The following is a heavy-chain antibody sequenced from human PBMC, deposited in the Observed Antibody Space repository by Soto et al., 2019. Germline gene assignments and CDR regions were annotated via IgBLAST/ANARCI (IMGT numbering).Heavy chain of an antibody. CDR3: ARESYSSGWYSVMRAYFDL. V-gene: IGHV3-11*01. CDR2: ISSSGSTI. J-gene: IGHJ2*01. CDR1: GFTFSDYY. D-gene: IGHD6-19*01. Sequence: GGSLRLSCAASGFTFSDYYMSWIRQAPGKGLEWVSYISSSGSTIYYADSVKGRFTISRDNAKNSLYLQMNSLRAEDTAVYYCARESYSSGWYSVMRAYFDLWGRGTLVTVPS.